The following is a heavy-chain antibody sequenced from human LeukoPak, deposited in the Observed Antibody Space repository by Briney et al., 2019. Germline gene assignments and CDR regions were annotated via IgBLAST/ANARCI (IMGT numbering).Heavy chain of an antibody. CDR2: IYTSGST. Sequence: SETMSLTCAVSGGSISSYYWSWIRQPAGKGLEWIGRIYTSGSTNYNPSLKSRVTMSVDTSKNQFSLKLSSVTAADTAVYYCARAVGSGSFQTYYYYMDVWGKGTTVTISS. V-gene: IGHV4-4*07. D-gene: IGHD3-10*01. CDR3: ARAVGSGSFQTYYYYMDV. CDR1: GGSISSYY. J-gene: IGHJ6*03.